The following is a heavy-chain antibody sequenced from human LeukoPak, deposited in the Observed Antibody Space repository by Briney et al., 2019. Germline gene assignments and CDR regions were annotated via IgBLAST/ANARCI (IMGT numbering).Heavy chain of an antibody. J-gene: IGHJ6*02. CDR3: ARAHRKYSSRHGRDYYGMDV. D-gene: IGHD6-13*01. Sequence: GASVKVSCKASGYTFTSYDINWVRQATGQGLEWMGRMNPNSGNTGYAQKFQGRVTMTRNTSISTAYMELSSLRSEDTAVYYCARAHRKYSSRHGRDYYGMDVWGQGTTVTVSS. CDR2: MNPNSGNT. CDR1: GYTFTSYD. V-gene: IGHV1-8*01.